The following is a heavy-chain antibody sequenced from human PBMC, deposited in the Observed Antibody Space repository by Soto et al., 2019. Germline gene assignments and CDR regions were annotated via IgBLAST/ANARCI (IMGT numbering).Heavy chain of an antibody. V-gene: IGHV1-18*01. J-gene: IGHJ4*02. CDR3: ARGRDKYSSSIIDY. CDR1: GYTFTSYG. Sequence: ASVKVSCKASGYTFTSYGISWVRQAPGQGLEWMGWTSAYNGNTNYAQKLQGRVTMTTDTSTSTAYMELRSLRSDDTAVYYCARGRDKYSSSIIDYWGQGTLVTVSS. D-gene: IGHD6-6*01. CDR2: TSAYNGNT.